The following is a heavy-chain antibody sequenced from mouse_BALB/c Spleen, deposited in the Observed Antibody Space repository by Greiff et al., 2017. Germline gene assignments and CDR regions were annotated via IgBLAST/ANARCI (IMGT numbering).Heavy chain of an antibody. D-gene: IGHD3-1*01. CDR3: ARRSGGAMDY. CDR2: ISYSGST. Sequence: EVMLVESGPGLVKPSQSLSLTCTVTGYSITSDYAWNWIRQFPGNKLEWMGYISYSGSTSYNPSLKSRISITRDTSKNQFFLQLNSVTTEDTATYYCARRSGGAMDYWGQGTSVTVSS. CDR1: GYSITSDYA. J-gene: IGHJ4*01. V-gene: IGHV3-2*02.